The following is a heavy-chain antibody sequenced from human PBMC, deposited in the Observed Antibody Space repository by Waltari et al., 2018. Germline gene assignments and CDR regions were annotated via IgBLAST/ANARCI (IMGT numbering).Heavy chain of an antibody. D-gene: IGHD6-13*01. Sequence: QVQLQESGPGLVKPSETLSLTCAVSGYSISSGYSWGWIRQPPGKGLEWIGSIYHSGSTYYNPSLKSRVTISVDTSKNQFSLKLSSVTAADTAVYYCASNIAAAGTVGFRFDYWGQGTLVTVSS. CDR2: IYHSGST. V-gene: IGHV4-38-2*01. J-gene: IGHJ4*02. CDR1: GYSISSGYS. CDR3: ASNIAAAGTVGFRFDY.